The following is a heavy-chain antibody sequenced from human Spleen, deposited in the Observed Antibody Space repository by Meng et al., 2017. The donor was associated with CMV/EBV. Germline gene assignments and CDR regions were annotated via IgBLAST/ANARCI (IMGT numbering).Heavy chain of an antibody. CDR2: ISSSGSTI. J-gene: IGHJ3*01. V-gene: IGHV3-48*03. Sequence: GESLKISCAASGFTFSSYEMNWVRQAPGKGLEWVSYISSSGSTIYYADSVKGRFTISRDNAKNSLYLQMNSLRAEDTAVYYCARDSDDYDFWSAYYTDAFDFWGQGTMVTVSS. CDR1: GFTFSSYE. D-gene: IGHD3-3*01. CDR3: ARDSDDYDFWSAYYTDAFDF.